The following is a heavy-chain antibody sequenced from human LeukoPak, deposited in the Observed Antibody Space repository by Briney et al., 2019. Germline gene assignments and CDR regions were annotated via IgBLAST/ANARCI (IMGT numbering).Heavy chain of an antibody. CDR3: ARGNSGSYYGFDY. J-gene: IGHJ4*02. CDR2: IYYTGST. CDR1: GGSISSYY. D-gene: IGHD1-26*01. Sequence: KASETLSLTCTVSGGSISSYYWSWIRQSPGKGLEWIGYIYYTGSTNYNPSLKSRVTISVDTSKNQFSLRLSSVTAADTAVYYCARGNSGSYYGFDYWGQGTLVTVSS. V-gene: IGHV4-59*01.